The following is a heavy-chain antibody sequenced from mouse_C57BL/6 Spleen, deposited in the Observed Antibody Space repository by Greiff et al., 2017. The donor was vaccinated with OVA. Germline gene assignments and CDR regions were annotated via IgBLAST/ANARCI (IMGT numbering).Heavy chain of an antibody. J-gene: IGHJ4*01. CDR1: GFSLSTFGMG. D-gene: IGHD1-1*01. CDR2: IWWDDDK. CDR3: ARDYGSSYEGQAMDY. V-gene: IGHV8-8*01. Sequence: QVTLKVSGPGILQPSQTLSLTCSFSGFSLSTFGMGVGWIRQPSGKGLEWLAHIWWDDDKYYNPALKSRLTLSKYTSKNQVFLKIANVDTADTATYDCARDYGSSYEGQAMDYWGQGTSVTVSS.